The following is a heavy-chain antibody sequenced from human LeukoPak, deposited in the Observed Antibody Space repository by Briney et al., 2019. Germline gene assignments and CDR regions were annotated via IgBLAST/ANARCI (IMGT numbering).Heavy chain of an antibody. D-gene: IGHD3-9*01. CDR2: ISGSSSYI. V-gene: IGHV3-21*01. J-gene: IGHJ4*02. Sequence: PGGSLRLSCAASGFTFSSYSMNWVRQAPGKGLEWVSSISGSSSYIYYADSVKGRFTISRDNAKNSLYLQMNSLRAEDTAVYYCARVEDYDILTGFDYWGQGTLVTVSS. CDR1: GFTFSSYS. CDR3: ARVEDYDILTGFDY.